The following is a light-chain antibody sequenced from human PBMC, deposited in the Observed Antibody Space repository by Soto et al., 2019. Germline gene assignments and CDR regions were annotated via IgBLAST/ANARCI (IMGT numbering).Light chain of an antibody. CDR1: SSNIGAGYD. J-gene: IGLJ1*01. CDR3: QSYDSSLSGSNV. Sequence: QSVLTQPPSVSGAPGQRVTITCTGRSSNIGAGYDVHWYQQLPGTAPKFLIYGNTNRPSGVPDRFSGSKSGTSASLAITGLQAEDEADYYCQSYDSSLSGSNVFGTGTKVTVL. V-gene: IGLV1-40*01. CDR2: GNT.